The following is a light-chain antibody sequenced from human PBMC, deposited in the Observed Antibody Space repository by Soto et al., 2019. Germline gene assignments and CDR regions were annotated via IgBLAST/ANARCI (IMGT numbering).Light chain of an antibody. CDR2: DAS. CDR1: QSVSSY. J-gene: IGKJ1*01. CDR3: QQRTNWPWT. Sequence: EIVLTQSPATLSLSPGERATLSCRASQSVSSYLAWYQQKPGQAPRLLIYDASNRATGIPARFSGSGSGTDFTLTISSLEPEDFAVYYCQQRTNWPWTFXQGTKADIK. V-gene: IGKV3-11*01.